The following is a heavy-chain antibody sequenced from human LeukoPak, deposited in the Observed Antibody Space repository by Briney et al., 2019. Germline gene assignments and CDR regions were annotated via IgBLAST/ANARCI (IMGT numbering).Heavy chain of an antibody. J-gene: IGHJ4*02. CDR3: ARGASPAAMGGDMYFLSYFDY. Sequence: GGSLRLSCAASGFTVSSNYMSWVRQAPGKGLEWVSVVYSGGSTYYADSVKGRFTISRDNSKNTLYLQMNSLRAEDTAVYYCARGASPAAMGGDMYFLSYFDYWGQGTLVTVSS. V-gene: IGHV3-53*01. CDR2: VYSGGST. CDR1: GFTVSSNY. D-gene: IGHD2-2*01.